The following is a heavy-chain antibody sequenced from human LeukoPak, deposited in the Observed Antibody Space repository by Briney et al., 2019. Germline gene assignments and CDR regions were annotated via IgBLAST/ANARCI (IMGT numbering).Heavy chain of an antibody. Sequence: ASVKVSCKASGYTFTGYHMHWVRQAPGQGLEWMGWINPNSGGTNYAQKFQGRVTMTRDTSISTAYMELSRLRSDDTAVYYCAREVPDSSYYDFWSGYPGGYFDYWGQGTLVTVSS. D-gene: IGHD3-3*01. J-gene: IGHJ4*02. CDR3: AREVPDSSYYDFWSGYPGGYFDY. CDR1: GYTFTGYH. CDR2: INPNSGGT. V-gene: IGHV1-2*02.